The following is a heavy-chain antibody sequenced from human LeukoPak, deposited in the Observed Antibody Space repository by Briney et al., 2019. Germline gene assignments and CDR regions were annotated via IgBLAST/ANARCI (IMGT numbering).Heavy chain of an antibody. D-gene: IGHD2-2*01. J-gene: IGHJ4*02. CDR1: GCTFTGYY. Sequence: ASVKVSCKASGCTFTGYYMHWVRQAPGQGLEWMGWINPNSGGTNYAQKFQGRVTMTRDTSISTAYMELSRLRSDDTAVYYCARASGGIVVVPAAVGGDYWGQGTLVTVSS. CDR3: ARASGGIVVVPAAVGGDY. V-gene: IGHV1-2*02. CDR2: INPNSGGT.